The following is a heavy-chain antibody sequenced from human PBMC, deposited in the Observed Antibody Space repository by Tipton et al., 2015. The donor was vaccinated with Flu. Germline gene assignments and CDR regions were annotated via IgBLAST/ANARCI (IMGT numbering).Heavy chain of an antibody. CDR1: GDSLGSSYY. D-gene: IGHD3-16*02. CDR3: ARTVYDYVWGSYRPFDY. J-gene: IGHJ4*02. Sequence: TLSLTCTVSGDSLGSSYYWAWIRQPPGQGLEWIGYIYYSGSTNYNPSLKSRVTISVDTSKNQFSLKLSSVTAADTAVYYCARTVYDYVWGSYRPFDYWGQGTLVTVSS. CDR2: IYYSGST. V-gene: IGHV4-61*01.